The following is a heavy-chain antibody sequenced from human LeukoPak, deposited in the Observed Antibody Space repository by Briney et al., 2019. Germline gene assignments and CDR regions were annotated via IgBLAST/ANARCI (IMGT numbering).Heavy chain of an antibody. J-gene: IGHJ4*02. CDR1: GFTFSSYA. D-gene: IGHD6-13*01. Sequence: GGPLRLSCAASGFTFSSYAMSWVRQAPGKGLEWVSAISGSGGSTYYADSVKGRFTISRDNSKNTLSLQMNSLRAEDTAVYYCAKDHRPGIAAAGTGGFDYWGQGTLVTVSS. V-gene: IGHV3-23*01. CDR3: AKDHRPGIAAAGTGGFDY. CDR2: ISGSGGST.